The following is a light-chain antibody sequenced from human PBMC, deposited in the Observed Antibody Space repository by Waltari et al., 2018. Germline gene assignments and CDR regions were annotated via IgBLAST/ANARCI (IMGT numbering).Light chain of an antibody. V-gene: IGLV2-14*03. CDR2: DVS. J-gene: IGLJ1*01. CDR3: SSYRRSSTSGGV. Sequence: ASVSGSPGQSITISCTGTSSDVGGYNYVSWYQQHPGKAPKLMIYDVSNRPSGVSNRFTGSKSGNTASLTISGLQTEDEADYYCSSYRRSSTSGGVFGTGTKVTVL. CDR1: SSDVGGYNY.